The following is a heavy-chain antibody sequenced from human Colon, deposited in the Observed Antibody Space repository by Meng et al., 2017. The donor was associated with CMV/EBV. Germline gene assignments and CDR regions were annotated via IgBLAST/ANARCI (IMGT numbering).Heavy chain of an antibody. D-gene: IGHD5/OR15-5a*01. V-gene: IGHV4-30-4*01. CDR2: IYYSGDT. CDR1: GGSISNDGYY. CDR3: ARRGYSVDFAY. J-gene: IGHJ4*02. Sequence: VSGGSISNDGYYCSWIRQPPGKGLECIGYIYYSGDTYYNPSLKSRVTISLDTSKNQFSLKLSSVTAADTAVYYCARRGYSVDFAYWGQGTLVTVSS.